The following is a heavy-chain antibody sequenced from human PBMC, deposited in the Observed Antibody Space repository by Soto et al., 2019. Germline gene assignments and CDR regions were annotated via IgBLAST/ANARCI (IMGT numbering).Heavy chain of an antibody. CDR1: GYTFNSYG. CDR2: TSASNGNT. CDR3: ARDRPVDLAGIVDYNWFDP. Sequence: GASVKVSCKASGYTFNSYGITWVRQAPGQGLEWMGWTSASNGNTNYAQKFQGRVTMTTDTSTSTAYMELRSLRSDDTAVYYCARDRPVDLAGIVDYNWFDPWGQGTLVTVSS. D-gene: IGHD1-26*01. V-gene: IGHV1-18*04. J-gene: IGHJ5*02.